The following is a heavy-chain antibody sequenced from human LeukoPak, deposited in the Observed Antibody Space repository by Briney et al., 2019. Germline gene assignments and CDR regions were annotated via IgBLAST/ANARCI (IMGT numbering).Heavy chain of an antibody. D-gene: IGHD6-6*01. CDR2: ISYDGSNK. CDR1: GFTFSSYG. V-gene: IGHV3-30*03. Sequence: GGSLRLSCAASGFTFSSYGMHWVRQAPGKGLEWVAVISYDGSNKYYADSVKGRFTISRDNSKNTLYLQMNSLRAEDTAVYYCAGGTRYYFDYWGQGTLVTVSS. J-gene: IGHJ4*02. CDR3: AGGTRYYFDY.